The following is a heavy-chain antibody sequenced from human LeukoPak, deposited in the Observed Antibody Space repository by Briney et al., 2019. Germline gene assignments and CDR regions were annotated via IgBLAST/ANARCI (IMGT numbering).Heavy chain of an antibody. V-gene: IGHV1-24*01. D-gene: IGHD3-16*02. J-gene: IGHJ2*01. Sequence: ASVRVSCKIGGYMLTEISMHWVQQAPGKGPEWMGGYDPETASIIYAQKFLGRLTLTEDTTTDTGYLELSSLTSDDTAVYYCAKVRGTYRSYWYFDHWGRGTLVSVSS. CDR2: YDPETASI. CDR1: GYMLTEIS. CDR3: AKVRGTYRSYWYFDH.